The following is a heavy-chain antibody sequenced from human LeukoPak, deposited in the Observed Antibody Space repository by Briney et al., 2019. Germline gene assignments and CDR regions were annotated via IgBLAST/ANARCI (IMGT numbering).Heavy chain of an antibody. CDR2: FDPEDGEDGET. CDR1: GYSLIEVA. Sequence: ASVKVSCKVSGYSLIEVAMHWVRQAPGEGLEWVGSFDPEDGEDGETHYAQKFQGRVTMTEDASTDTAYMELTSLSSEDTALYDCAMTDRYAGRPFDYWGQGTLVTVSS. V-gene: IGHV1-24*01. D-gene: IGHD3-9*01. CDR3: AMTDRYAGRPFDY. J-gene: IGHJ4*02.